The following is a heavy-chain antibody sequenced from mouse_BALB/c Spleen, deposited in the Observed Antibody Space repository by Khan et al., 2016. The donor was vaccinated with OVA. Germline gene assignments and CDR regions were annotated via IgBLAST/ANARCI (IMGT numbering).Heavy chain of an antibody. J-gene: IGHJ3*01. D-gene: IGHD1-1*02. CDR1: GYTFTSYW. Sequence: QVQLQQSGAELVKPGASVKLSCKTSGYTFTSYWIQWVKQRPGQGLGWIGQIFPGTGTTYYNENFKGKATLTVDTSSSTAYMQLSGLTSEDSAVYFCARGYCGNYEFVYWGQGTLVTVSP. CDR2: IFPGTGTT. V-gene: IGHV1S132*01. CDR3: ARGYCGNYEFVY.